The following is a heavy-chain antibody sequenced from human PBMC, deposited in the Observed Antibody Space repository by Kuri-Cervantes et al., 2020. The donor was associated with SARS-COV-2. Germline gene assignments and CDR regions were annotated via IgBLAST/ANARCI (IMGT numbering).Heavy chain of an antibody. CDR1: GGSISSGGYS. CDR2: IFHSGST. Sequence: LSLACAVSGGSISSGGYSWSWIRQPPGKGLEWIGYIFHSGSTYFNPSLKSRVTLSADRSKNQFSLNLTSVTAADTAVYYCAGVDSSRTIDYWGQGTLVTVSS. CDR3: AGVDSSRTIDY. J-gene: IGHJ4*02. D-gene: IGHD6-13*01. V-gene: IGHV4-30-2*01.